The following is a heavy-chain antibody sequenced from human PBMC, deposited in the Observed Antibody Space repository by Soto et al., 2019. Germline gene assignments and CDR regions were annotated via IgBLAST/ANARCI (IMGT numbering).Heavy chain of an antibody. CDR3: ERDPAVGSTGWYYFDY. Sequence: EVQLVESGGGLVQPGGSLRLSCAASGFTFSRHPMNWVRQAPGKGLEWVAYISYGSTAIYYADSVRGRFTISRDNAKDSLYLQMNSLRDEDTAVYYCERDPAVGSTGWYYFDYWGQGTLVTVSS. V-gene: IGHV3-48*02. D-gene: IGHD6-19*01. CDR1: GFTFSRHP. J-gene: IGHJ4*02. CDR2: ISYGSTAI.